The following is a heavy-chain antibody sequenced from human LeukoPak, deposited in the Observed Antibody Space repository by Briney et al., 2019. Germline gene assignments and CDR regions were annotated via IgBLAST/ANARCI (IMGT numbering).Heavy chain of an antibody. J-gene: IGHJ4*02. V-gene: IGHV3-30-3*01. D-gene: IGHD1-1*01. CDR1: GFSFSSTP. Sequence: GGSLTLSCAASGFSFSSTPMHWVRQAPGKGLEWVAVISSTGNIKNFADSVKGRFTISRDNSKNTLYLQTNTLRAEDTSFYYCAKDNSHWLFDYWGRGTLVTVSS. CDR3: AKDNSHWLFDY. CDR2: ISSTGNIK.